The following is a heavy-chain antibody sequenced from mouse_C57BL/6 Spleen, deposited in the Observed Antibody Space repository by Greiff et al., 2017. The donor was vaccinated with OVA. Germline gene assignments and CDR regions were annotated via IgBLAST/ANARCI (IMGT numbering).Heavy chain of an antibody. Sequence: VQLQQSGTELVKPGASVKLSCKASGYTFTSYWMHWVKQRPGQGLEWIGNINPSNGGTNYNEKFKSKATLTVDKSSSTAYMQLSSLTSEDSAVYYCASGNWDSSYYFDYWGQGTTLTVSS. J-gene: IGHJ2*01. V-gene: IGHV1-53*01. CDR1: GYTFTSYW. D-gene: IGHD4-1*01. CDR3: ASGNWDSSYYFDY. CDR2: INPSNGGT.